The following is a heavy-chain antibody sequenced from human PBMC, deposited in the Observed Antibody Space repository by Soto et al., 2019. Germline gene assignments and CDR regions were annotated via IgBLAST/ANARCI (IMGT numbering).Heavy chain of an antibody. J-gene: IGHJ3*02. D-gene: IGHD3-10*01. CDR3: ARERIMVRGVINSFDI. Sequence: QVQLVQSGAEVKKPGASVKVSCKASGYTFTSYGISWVRQAPGQGLEWMGWISAYNGNTNYAQKLQGRVTMTTDTSTSTDYMELRSLRSDDTAVYYCARERIMVRGVINSFDIWGQGTMVTVSS. V-gene: IGHV1-18*04. CDR1: GYTFTSYG. CDR2: ISAYNGNT.